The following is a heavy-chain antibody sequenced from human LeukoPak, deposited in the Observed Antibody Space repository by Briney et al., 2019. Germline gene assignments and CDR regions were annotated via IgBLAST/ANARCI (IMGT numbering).Heavy chain of an antibody. Sequence: AGGSLRLSCAASGFTVSSNYMSWVRQAPGKGLEWVSVIYSGGSTYYADSVKGRFTISRDNSKNTLYLQMNSLRAEDTAVYYCARESGPVVATAIWYFDLWGRGTLVTVSS. D-gene: IGHD2-21*02. J-gene: IGHJ2*01. CDR2: IYSGGST. CDR1: GFTVSSNY. V-gene: IGHV3-66*01. CDR3: ARESGPVVATAIWYFDL.